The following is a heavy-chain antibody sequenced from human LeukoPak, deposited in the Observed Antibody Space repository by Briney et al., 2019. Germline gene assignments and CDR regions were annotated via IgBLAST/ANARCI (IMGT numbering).Heavy chain of an antibody. CDR2: IYYSGST. J-gene: IGHJ4*02. CDR1: GGSISSSTYY. D-gene: IGHD2-15*01. CDR3: ASQGGCSGGSCFSRIDY. V-gene: IGHV4-39*01. Sequence: SETLSLTCTVSGGSISSSTYYWGCIRQPPGKGLEWIGSIYYSGSTYYNPSLKSRVTISVDTSKNQFSLKLSSVTAADTAVYYCASQGGCSGGSCFSRIDYWGQGTLVTVSS.